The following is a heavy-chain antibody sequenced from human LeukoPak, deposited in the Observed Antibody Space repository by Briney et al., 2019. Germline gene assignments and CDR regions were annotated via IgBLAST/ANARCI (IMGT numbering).Heavy chain of an antibody. CDR3: ARDVRDYYDSSGSPNLNWFDP. CDR2: IYHSGST. D-gene: IGHD3-22*01. Sequence: SETLSLTCVVYGGSSSGFYWTWIRQTPGKGLEWIGSIYHSGSTYYNPSLKSRVTISVDTSKNQFSLKLSSVTAADTAVYYCARDVRDYYDSSGSPNLNWFDPWGQGTLVTVSS. CDR1: GGSSSGFY. J-gene: IGHJ5*02. V-gene: IGHV4-34*01.